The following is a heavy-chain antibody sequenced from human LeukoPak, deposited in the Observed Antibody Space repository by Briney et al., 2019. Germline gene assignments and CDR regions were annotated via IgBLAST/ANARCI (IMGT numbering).Heavy chain of an antibody. D-gene: IGHD2-2*02. CDR2: INPNSGAT. CDR1: GYTFTIYY. J-gene: IGHJ4*02. Sequence: ASVKVSCKASGYTFTIYYMHLVRQAPGQGLEWMGWINPNSGATTYAQRFQGRVTMTRDTSISTAYMELSGLTSDDTGVYYCARNPPYCTSTDCYNDYWGQGTLVTVSS. V-gene: IGHV1-2*02. CDR3: ARNPPYCTSTDCYNDY.